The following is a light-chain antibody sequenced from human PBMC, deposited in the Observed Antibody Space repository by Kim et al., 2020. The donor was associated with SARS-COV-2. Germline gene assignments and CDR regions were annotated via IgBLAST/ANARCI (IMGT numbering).Light chain of an antibody. Sequence: GQSISISCTGTSSDVGGYNYVSSYQQHPGKAPKLMIYDVSNRPSGVSNRFSGSKSGNTASLTISGLQAEDEADYYCSSYTSSSPYVFGTGTKVTVL. CDR3: SSYTSSSPYV. V-gene: IGLV2-14*03. CDR2: DVS. J-gene: IGLJ1*01. CDR1: SSDVGGYNY.